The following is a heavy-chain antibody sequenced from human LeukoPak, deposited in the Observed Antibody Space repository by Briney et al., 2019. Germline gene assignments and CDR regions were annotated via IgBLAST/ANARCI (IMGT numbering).Heavy chain of an antibody. D-gene: IGHD4-17*01. CDR1: GGSISSYY. CDR2: IYLSGST. CDR3: ARVNAAVTTSFDY. J-gene: IGHJ4*02. V-gene: IGHV4-4*07. Sequence: PSETLSLTCTVSGGSISSYYWTWIRQPAGKGLEWVGRIYLSGSTTYNPSLKGRVSISADTSKNQFSLKLTSVTAADTAVYYCARVNAAVTTSFDYWGQGTLVTVSS.